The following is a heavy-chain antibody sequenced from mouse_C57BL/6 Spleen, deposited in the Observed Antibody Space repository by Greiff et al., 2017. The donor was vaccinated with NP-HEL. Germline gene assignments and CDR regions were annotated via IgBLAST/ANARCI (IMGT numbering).Heavy chain of an antibody. D-gene: IGHD4-1*02. CDR1: GYAFTNYL. V-gene: IGHV1-54*01. CDR2: INPGSGGT. J-gene: IGHJ2*01. CDR3: ARFSTGTHYFDY. Sequence: VQRVESGAELVRPGTSVKVSCKASGYAFTNYLIEWVKQRPGQGLEWIGVINPGSGGTNYNEKFKGKATLTADKSSSTAYMQLSSLTSEDSAVYFCARFSTGTHYFDYWGQGTTLTVSS.